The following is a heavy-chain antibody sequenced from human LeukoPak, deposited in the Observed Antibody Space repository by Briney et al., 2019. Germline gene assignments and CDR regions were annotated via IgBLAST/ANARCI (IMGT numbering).Heavy chain of an antibody. CDR1: GFTVSSNY. Sequence: GGSLRLSCAASGFTVSSNYMTWVRQAPGKGLVWVSGINSDGSSTSYADSVKGRFTISRDNARNTLYLQMNSLRAEDTAVYYCTRARYLQGATSFDYWGQGTLVTVSS. V-gene: IGHV3-74*01. D-gene: IGHD1-26*01. CDR3: TRARYLQGATSFDY. J-gene: IGHJ4*02. CDR2: INSDGSST.